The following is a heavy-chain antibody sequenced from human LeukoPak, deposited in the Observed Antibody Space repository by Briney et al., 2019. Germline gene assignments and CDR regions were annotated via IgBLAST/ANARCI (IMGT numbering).Heavy chain of an antibody. CDR3: AKSNSGWYVPPSD. D-gene: IGHD6-19*01. CDR1: GFAFSDYG. J-gene: IGHJ4*02. CDR2: ISYDGSNA. V-gene: IGHV3-30*18. Sequence: GGSLRLSCAVSGFAFSDYGMHWVRQAPCKVLEWLAVISYDGSNAYYADSVKGRFTISRDNSKSTLSLQMNSLRAEDTAVYYCAKSNSGWYVPPSDWGQGTLVSVSS.